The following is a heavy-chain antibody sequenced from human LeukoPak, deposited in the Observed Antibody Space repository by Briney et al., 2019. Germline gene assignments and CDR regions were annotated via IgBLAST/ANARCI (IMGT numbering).Heavy chain of an antibody. CDR2: IHHIGKT. CDR3: ARGRQEINMMLVVMTSVYFYMDV. CDR1: GGSFSDYD. J-gene: IGHJ6*03. V-gene: IGHV4-34*01. D-gene: IGHD3-22*01. Sequence: SEPLSLPCALYGGSFSDYDWTWIRQTPGRGLQWIGEIHHIGKTNYNPSLQSRVTISVDTSKKQFSLKLVSVTAADTAVYYCARGRQEINMMLVVMTSVYFYMDVWGRGTTVTVSS.